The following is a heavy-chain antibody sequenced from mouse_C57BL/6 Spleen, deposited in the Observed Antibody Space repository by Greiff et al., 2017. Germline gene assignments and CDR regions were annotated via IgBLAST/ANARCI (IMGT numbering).Heavy chain of an antibody. V-gene: IGHV1-18*01. J-gene: IGHJ4*01. CDR3: ARRYYYGSSYPHYYAMDY. CDR1: GYTFTDYN. D-gene: IGHD1-1*01. Sequence: EVQLQQSGPELVKPGASVKIPCKASGYTFTDYNMDWVKQSHGKSLEWIGDINPNNGGTIYNQKFKGKATLTVDKSSSTAYMELRSLTSEDTAVYYCARRYYYGSSYPHYYAMDYWGQGTSVTVSS. CDR2: INPNNGGT.